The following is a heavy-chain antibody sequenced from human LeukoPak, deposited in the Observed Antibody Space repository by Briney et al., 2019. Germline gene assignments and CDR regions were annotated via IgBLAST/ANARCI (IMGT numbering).Heavy chain of an antibody. D-gene: IGHD3-3*01. CDR1: GGSISSSSYY. Sequence: SETLSLTCTVSGGSISSSSYYWGWIRQPPGKGLEWIGSIYYSGSTYYNPSLKSRVTISVDTSKNQFSLKLSSVTAADTAVYYCARRGLRFLPYSGTAFDIWGQGTMVTVSS. CDR2: IYYSGST. CDR3: ARRGLRFLPYSGTAFDI. J-gene: IGHJ3*02. V-gene: IGHV4-39*01.